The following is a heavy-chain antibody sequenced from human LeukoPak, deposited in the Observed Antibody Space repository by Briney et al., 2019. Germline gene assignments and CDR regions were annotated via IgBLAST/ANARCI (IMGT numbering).Heavy chain of an antibody. V-gene: IGHV3-49*03. CDR2: IRSKAYGGTT. J-gene: IGHJ5*02. CDR3: LRGFDP. CDR1: GFTFGDYA. Sequence: GGSLRLSCTASGFTFGDYAMSWSRQAPGKGREWVGFIRSKAYGGTTEYAASVKARFTLSRDDSKSIAYLQMNSLKTEDTAVYYCLRGFDPWGQGTLVTVSS.